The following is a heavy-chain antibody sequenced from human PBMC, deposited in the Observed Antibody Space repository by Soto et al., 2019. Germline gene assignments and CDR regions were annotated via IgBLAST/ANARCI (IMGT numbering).Heavy chain of an antibody. CDR2: IYPGDSDT. D-gene: IGHD4-17*01. Sequence: PGESLKISCKGSGYSFTSNWIVWVRQMPGKGLEWMGIIYPGDSDTTYSPSFQGQVTISADKSISTAYLQWSSLKASDTAIYYCARRYGPNSEIDYWGQGTLVTSPQ. CDR3: ARRYGPNSEIDY. V-gene: IGHV5-51*01. CDR1: GYSFTSNW. J-gene: IGHJ4*02.